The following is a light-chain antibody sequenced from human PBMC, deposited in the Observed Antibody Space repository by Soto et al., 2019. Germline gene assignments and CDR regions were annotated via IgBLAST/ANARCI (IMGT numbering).Light chain of an antibody. Sequence: QAVVTQPPSVSGAPGQRVTISCTGNNSNLGAGYDVHWYQQLPGAAPKLVIFGNRNRPSGVPERFSGSKSGNTASLTISGLQAEDEAYYYCCSYVGSFIFVFGTGTKVTVL. CDR1: NSNLGAGYD. CDR3: CSYVGSFIFV. V-gene: IGLV1-40*01. CDR2: GNR. J-gene: IGLJ1*01.